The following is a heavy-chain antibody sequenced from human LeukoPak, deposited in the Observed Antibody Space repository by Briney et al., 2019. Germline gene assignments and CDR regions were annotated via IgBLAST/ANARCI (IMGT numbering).Heavy chain of an antibody. CDR1: GYSISSGYY. J-gene: IGHJ4*02. V-gene: IGHV4-38-2*02. CDR3: ARDSRFGELLGL. CDR2: IYHSGST. Sequence: SETLSLTCTVSGYSISSGYYWGWIRQPPGKGLEWIGSIYHSGSTYYNPSLKSRVTISVDTSKNQFSLKLSSVTAADTAVYYCARDSRFGELLGLWGQGTLVTVSS. D-gene: IGHD3-10*01.